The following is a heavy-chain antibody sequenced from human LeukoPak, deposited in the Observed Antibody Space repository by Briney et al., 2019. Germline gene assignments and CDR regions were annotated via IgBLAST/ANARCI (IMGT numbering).Heavy chain of an antibody. V-gene: IGHV4-34*01. CDR3: AREPVPRYSGSYLSWFDP. CDR2: INHSGST. CDR1: GGSFSGYY. Sequence: SETLSLTCAVYGGSFSGYYWSWIRQPPGKGLEWIGEINHSGSTNYNPSLKSRVTISVDTSKNQFSLKLSSVTAADTAVYYCAREPVPRYSGSYLSWFDPWGQGTLVTVSS. J-gene: IGHJ5*02. D-gene: IGHD1-26*01.